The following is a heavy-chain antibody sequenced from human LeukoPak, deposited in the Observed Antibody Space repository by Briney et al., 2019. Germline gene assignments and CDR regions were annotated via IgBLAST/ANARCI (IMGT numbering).Heavy chain of an antibody. Sequence: GGSLRLSCAASGFTFGSYAMHGVRQAPGKGLEWVAVISYDGSNKYYADSVKGRFTISRDNSKNTLYLQMNSLRAEDTAVYYCARGDYYGSGSYYKAGNVPFDYWGQGTLVTVSS. V-gene: IGHV3-30*04. CDR2: ISYDGSNK. D-gene: IGHD3-10*01. CDR1: GFTFGSYA. J-gene: IGHJ4*02. CDR3: ARGDYYGSGSYYKAGNVPFDY.